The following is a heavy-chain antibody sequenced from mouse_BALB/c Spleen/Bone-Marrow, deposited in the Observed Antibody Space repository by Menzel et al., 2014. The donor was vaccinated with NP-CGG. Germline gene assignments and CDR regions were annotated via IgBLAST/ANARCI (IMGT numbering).Heavy chain of an antibody. D-gene: IGHD3-3*01. V-gene: IGHV1-69*02. CDR1: GYTFTSYW. J-gene: IGHJ2*01. CDR2: IYPSDSYT. Sequence: VKLMESGAELVRPGASVKLSCKASGYTFTSYWINWVKQRPGQGLEWIGNIYPSDSYTNYNQKFKDKATLTVDKSSSTAYMQLSSPTSEDSAVYYCTRGTRYYFDYWGQGTTLTVSS. CDR3: TRGTRYYFDY.